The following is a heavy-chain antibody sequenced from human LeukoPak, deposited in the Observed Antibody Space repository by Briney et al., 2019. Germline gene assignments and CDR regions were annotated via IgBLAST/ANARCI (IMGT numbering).Heavy chain of an antibody. V-gene: IGHV4-39*07. D-gene: IGHD3-10*01. CDR2: IYYSGST. Sequence: SETLSLTCTVSGGSISSSSYYWGWIRQPPGKGLEWIGSIYYSGSTYYNPSLKSRVTISVDTSKNQFSLKLNSVTAADTAVYYCARATMVRVVFPFGYWGQGTLVTVSS. J-gene: IGHJ4*02. CDR1: GGSISSSSYY. CDR3: ARATMVRVVFPFGY.